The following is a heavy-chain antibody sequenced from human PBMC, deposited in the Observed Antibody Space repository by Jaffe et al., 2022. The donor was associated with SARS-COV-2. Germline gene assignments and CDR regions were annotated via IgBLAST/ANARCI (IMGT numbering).Heavy chain of an antibody. CDR2: ISSNGGST. Sequence: EVQLVESGGGLVQPGGSLRLSCAASGFTFSSYAMHWVRQAPGKGLEYVSAISSNGGSTYYANSVKGRFTISRDNSKNTLYLQMGSLRAEDMAVYYCARGVNMGVDWGQGTLVTVSS. D-gene: IGHD3-3*01. CDR3: ARGVNMGVD. V-gene: IGHV3-64*01. J-gene: IGHJ4*02. CDR1: GFTFSSYA.